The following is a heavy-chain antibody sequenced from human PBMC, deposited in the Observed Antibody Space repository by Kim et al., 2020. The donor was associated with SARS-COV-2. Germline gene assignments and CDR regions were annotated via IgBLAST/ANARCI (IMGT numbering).Heavy chain of an antibody. Sequence: ASVKVSCKTSGYTFTTRYLHWVRQAPGHGLEWMGRINPESGVTDYAQRFQGRVTMTRYKSISTVYMELSSLRSDDTVVYYCARGNTETIDYWGQGTLVTVSS. V-gene: IGHV1-2*05. CDR3: ARGNTETIDY. CDR1: GYTFTTRY. CDR2: INPESGVT. J-gene: IGHJ4*02.